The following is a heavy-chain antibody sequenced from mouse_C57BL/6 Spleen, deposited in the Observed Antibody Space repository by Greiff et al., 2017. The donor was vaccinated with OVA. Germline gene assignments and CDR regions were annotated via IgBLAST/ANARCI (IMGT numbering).Heavy chain of an antibody. CDR1: GYSFTGYF. V-gene: IGHV1-20*01. CDR2: INPYNGDT. CDR3: ARRATVVATDWYFDV. J-gene: IGHJ1*03. D-gene: IGHD1-1*01. Sequence: VQLQQSGPELVKPGDSVKISCKASGYSFTGYFMNWVMQSHGKSLEWIGRINPYNGDTFYNQKFKGKATLTVDKSSSTAHMELRSLTSEDSAVYYCARRATVVATDWYFDVWGTGTTVTVSS.